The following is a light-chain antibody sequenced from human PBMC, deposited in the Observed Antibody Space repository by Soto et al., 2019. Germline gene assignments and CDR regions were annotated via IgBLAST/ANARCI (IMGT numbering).Light chain of an antibody. CDR1: RSNIGSNT. J-gene: IGLJ2*01. CDR3: AAWDDSLNGLV. Sequence: QSVLTQPPSASGTPGQRVTISCSGSRSNIGSNTVNWYQQLPGTAPKLLIYSDNQWPSGVPDRFSGSKSGTSASLAISGLQSEDEADYYCAAWDDSLNGLVFGGGTKLTVL. V-gene: IGLV1-44*01. CDR2: SDN.